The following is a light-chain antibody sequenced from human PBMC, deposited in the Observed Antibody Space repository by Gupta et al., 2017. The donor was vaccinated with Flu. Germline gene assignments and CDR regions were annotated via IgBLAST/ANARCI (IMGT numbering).Light chain of an antibody. V-gene: IGLV1-36*01. CDR2: YDD. CDR3: AAWDDSLNAYV. CDR1: RSNIGNNA. J-gene: IGLJ1*01. Sequence: QSVLTQPPSVSEAPRQRVPISCSGSRSNIGNNAVNWYQQLPGKAPKLLIYYDDLLSSGVSDRFSGSKSGTSASLAISGLQSDDEADYFCAAWDDSLNAYVFGTGTKVTVL.